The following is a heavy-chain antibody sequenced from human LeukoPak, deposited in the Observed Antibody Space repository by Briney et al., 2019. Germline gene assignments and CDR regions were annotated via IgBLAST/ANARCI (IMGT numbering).Heavy chain of an antibody. Sequence: KPSETLSLTCTVSGGSVSSGSYFWSWIRQPPGKGLEWIGYIYYSGSTYYNPSLKSRITISVDTSKNQFSLKLSSVTAADTAVYYCARVGVRFWEAFDIWGQGTLVTVSS. CDR3: ARVGVRFWEAFDI. J-gene: IGHJ3*02. CDR1: GGSVSSGSYF. V-gene: IGHV4-61*01. D-gene: IGHD3-3*01. CDR2: IYYSGST.